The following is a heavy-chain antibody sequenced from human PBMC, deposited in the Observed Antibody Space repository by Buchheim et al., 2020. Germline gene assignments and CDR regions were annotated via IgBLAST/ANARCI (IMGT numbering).Heavy chain of an antibody. J-gene: IGHJ6*02. CDR3: ARAYGGDFWSGYHYGMDV. CDR2: INSDGSST. D-gene: IGHD3-3*01. V-gene: IGHV3-74*01. Sequence: EVQLVESGGGLVQPGGSLRLSCAASGFTFSNYWMHWVRHAPGKGLVWVSRINSDGSSTSYADSVKGRFTISRDTAKNTLFLQMNSLRAEDTAVYYCARAYGGDFWSGYHYGMDVWGQGTT. CDR1: GFTFSNYW.